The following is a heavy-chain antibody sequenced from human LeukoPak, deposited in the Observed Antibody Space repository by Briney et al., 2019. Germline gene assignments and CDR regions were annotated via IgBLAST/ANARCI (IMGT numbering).Heavy chain of an antibody. Sequence: GGSLKLSWAVSGFKFRSYGMTWVRQAPGKGLEWVANVKEDGSEKNYGGSVKGRFTISRDNAEKSLYLQMNSLRAEDTAVYYCVRDMDVWGQGITVTVSS. J-gene: IGHJ6*02. CDR3: VRDMDV. CDR2: VKEDGSEK. CDR1: GFKFRSYG. V-gene: IGHV3-7*01.